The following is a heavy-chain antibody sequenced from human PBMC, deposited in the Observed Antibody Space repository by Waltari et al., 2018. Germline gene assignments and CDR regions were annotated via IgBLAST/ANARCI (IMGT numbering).Heavy chain of an antibody. CDR2: IYYSGRT. CDR3: ARLDSRSGSYYFDY. J-gene: IGHJ4*02. D-gene: IGHD1-26*01. CDR1: GGSISSSNYY. V-gene: IGHV4-39*01. Sequence: QLQLQESGPGLVKPSETLSLTCTVSGGSISSSNYYWGWIRQPPGKGLEWIGNIYYSGRTYYNPSLKSRVTIYIDTSKNQFSLKLSSVTAADTAVYFCARLDSRSGSYYFDYWGQGTLVTVSS.